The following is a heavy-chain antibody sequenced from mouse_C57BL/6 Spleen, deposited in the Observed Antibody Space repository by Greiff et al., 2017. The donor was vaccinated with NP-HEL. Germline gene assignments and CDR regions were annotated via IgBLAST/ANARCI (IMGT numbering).Heavy chain of an antibody. J-gene: IGHJ2*01. CDR1: GYTFTGYW. D-gene: IGHD2-12*01. V-gene: IGHV1-9*01. CDR2: ILPGSGST. CDR3: ARGYDSFFDD. Sequence: QVQLKQSGAELMKPGASVKLSCKATGYTFTGYWIEWVKQRPGHGLEVRVTILPGSGSTNYNDPFKGKATFTADTSSNTAYMQLSSLTTEDSAIYCCARGYDSFFDDWGQGPTLTVSS.